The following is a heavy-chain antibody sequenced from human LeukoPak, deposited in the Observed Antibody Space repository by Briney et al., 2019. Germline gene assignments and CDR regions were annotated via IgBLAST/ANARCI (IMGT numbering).Heavy chain of an antibody. Sequence: GGSLRLSCAASGFTSSSYSMNWVRQAPGKGLEWVSSISSSSSYIYYADSVKGRFTISRDNAKNSLYLQMNSLRAEDTAVYYCARGDGDYSPNDYWGQGTLVTVSS. D-gene: IGHD4-17*01. CDR3: ARGDGDYSPNDY. V-gene: IGHV3-21*01. CDR1: GFTSSSYS. CDR2: ISSSSSYI. J-gene: IGHJ4*02.